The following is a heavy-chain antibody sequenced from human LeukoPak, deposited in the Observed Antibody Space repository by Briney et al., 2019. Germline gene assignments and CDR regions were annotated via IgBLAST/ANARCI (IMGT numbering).Heavy chain of an antibody. CDR1: GYTFTGYQ. CDR3: ATLGGYYYDSSGYSRSFDI. D-gene: IGHD3-22*01. V-gene: IGHV1-2*06. J-gene: IGHJ3*02. Sequence: ASVKVSCKASGYTFTGYQMHWVRQAPGQGLEWMGRINPNSGGTNYAQKFQGRVTMTRDTSISTAYMELSRLRSDDTAVYYCATLGGYYYDSSGYSRSFDIWGQGTMVTVSS. CDR2: INPNSGGT.